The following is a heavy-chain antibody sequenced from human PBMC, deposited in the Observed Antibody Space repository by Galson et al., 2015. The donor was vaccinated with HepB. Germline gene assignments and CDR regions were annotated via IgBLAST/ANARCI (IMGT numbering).Heavy chain of an antibody. V-gene: IGHV1-18*01. Sequence: SVKVSCKASGYTFTNFGFNWVRQAPGQGLEWMGWISAYNGDTNYAQKFQGRVTMTTDTSTRIAYMERRSLRSDDTAVYYCAREASYGSGSLVVDYWGQGNLVTVSS. J-gene: IGHJ4*02. CDR3: AREASYGSGSLVVDY. CDR1: GYTFTNFG. D-gene: IGHD3-10*01. CDR2: ISAYNGDT.